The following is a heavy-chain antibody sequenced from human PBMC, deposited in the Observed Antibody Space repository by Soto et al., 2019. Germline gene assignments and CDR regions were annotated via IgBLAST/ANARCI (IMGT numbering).Heavy chain of an antibody. CDR3: AKDYAASDWKKTDY. CDR2: SSGSGGNT. V-gene: IGHV3-23*01. Sequence: GGSLRLSCVASGFTFSSYAMSWVRQAPGKGLECVSASSGSGGNTYYADTVKGRFTISRDNSKNTLYLQMDSLRAEDTAVYYCAKDYAASDWKKTDYWGQGTLVTVSS. CDR1: GFTFSSYA. D-gene: IGHD6-19*01. J-gene: IGHJ4*02.